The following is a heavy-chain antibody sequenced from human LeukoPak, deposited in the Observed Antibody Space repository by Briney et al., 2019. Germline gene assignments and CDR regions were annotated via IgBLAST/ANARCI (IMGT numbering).Heavy chain of an antibody. CDR2: IYYSGSA. CDR3: ARGGTQLTFPV. CDR1: GGSISSYY. D-gene: IGHD4/OR15-4a*01. V-gene: IGHV4-59*01. J-gene: IGHJ4*02. Sequence: PSETLSLTCTVSGGSISSYYWSWIRQPPGKGLEWIGYIYYSGSANYNPPLKSRVTISVDTSKNQFSLKLASVSAADTAVYYCARGGTQLTFPVWGQGTLVTVSS.